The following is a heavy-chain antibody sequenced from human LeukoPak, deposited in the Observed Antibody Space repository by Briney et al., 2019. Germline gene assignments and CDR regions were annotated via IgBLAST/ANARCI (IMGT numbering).Heavy chain of an antibody. CDR2: IYNTGAT. D-gene: IGHD1-26*01. V-gene: IGHV3-53*01. Sequence: GGSLRLSCAASGFTVSDNYMTWVRQAPGKGLEWVSSIYNTGATHYAESVKGRFTISRDNSKNTLFLQMNSLRAEDMAVYYCARIEWERLGRTFDIWGQGTMVTVSS. CDR1: GFTVSDNY. CDR3: ARIEWERLGRTFDI. J-gene: IGHJ3*02.